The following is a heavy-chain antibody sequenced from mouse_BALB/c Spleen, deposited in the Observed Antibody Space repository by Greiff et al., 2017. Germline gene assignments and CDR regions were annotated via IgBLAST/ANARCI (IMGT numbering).Heavy chain of an antibody. J-gene: IGHJ3*01. CDR2: ISSGGST. V-gene: IGHV5-6-5*01. D-gene: IGHD2-3*01. Sequence: EVMLVESGGGLVKPGGSLKLSCAASGFTFSSYAMSWVRQTPEKRLEWVASISSGGSTYYPDSVKGRFTISRDNARNILYLQMSSLRSEDTAMYYCARADGWFAYWGQGTLVTVSA. CDR3: ARADGWFAY. CDR1: GFTFSSYA.